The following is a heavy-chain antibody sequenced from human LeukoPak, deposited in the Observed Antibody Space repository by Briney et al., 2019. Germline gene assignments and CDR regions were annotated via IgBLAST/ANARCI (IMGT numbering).Heavy chain of an antibody. CDR2: IYSGGSR. V-gene: IGHV3-53*01. D-gene: IGHD3-10*01. Sequence: GGSLRLSCAASGFTVSRSYMSWVRRAPGKGLEWVSVIYSGGSRYYADSVQGRFTISRDNSKNTVFLQMNSLRAEDTAMYYCARDCGYYGSGTSDIWGQGTMVTVSS. CDR3: ARDCGYYGSGTSDI. CDR1: GFTVSRSY. J-gene: IGHJ3*02.